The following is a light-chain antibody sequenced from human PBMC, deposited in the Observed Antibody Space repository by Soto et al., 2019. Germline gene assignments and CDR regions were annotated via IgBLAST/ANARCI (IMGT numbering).Light chain of an antibody. CDR2: GAS. J-gene: IGKJ1*01. Sequence: EIVLTQSPGTLSLSPGERATLSCRASQSASSNYLAWYQRKPGQAPRLLIYGASSRATGIPDRFSGSGSGTDFTLTITRLEPEDFAVYYCQQYGSSPPTFGQGTKVEIK. CDR3: QQYGSSPPT. CDR1: QSASSNY. V-gene: IGKV3-20*01.